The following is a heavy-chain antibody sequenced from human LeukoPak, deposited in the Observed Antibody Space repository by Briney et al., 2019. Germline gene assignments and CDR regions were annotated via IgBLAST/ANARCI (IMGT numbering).Heavy chain of an antibody. CDR2: MNPNSGNT. D-gene: IGHD4-17*01. CDR3: ARGHSWSEVSLYGDYETNDY. Sequence: ASVTVSCTASGYTFTSYDINWVRQAPGQGLEWMGWMNPNSGNTGYAQKFQSRVTMTRNTSISTAYMELSSLRSEDAAVYYCARGHSWSEVSLYGDYETNDYWGQGTLVTVSS. CDR1: GYTFTSYD. J-gene: IGHJ4*02. V-gene: IGHV1-8*01.